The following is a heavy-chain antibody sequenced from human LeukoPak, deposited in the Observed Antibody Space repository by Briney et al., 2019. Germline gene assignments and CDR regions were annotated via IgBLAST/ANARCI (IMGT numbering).Heavy chain of an antibody. Sequence: GESLKISCKASGYSFTNYWIGWVRQMPGKGLEWMGIIYPADSDTRYSPSLQGQVTISADKSISTAYLQLRSLKASGTAMYYCARGDCSRTSCSFVDGGQGTLVTVSS. J-gene: IGHJ4*02. V-gene: IGHV5-51*01. CDR3: ARGDCSRTSCSFVD. CDR1: GYSFTNYW. D-gene: IGHD2-2*01. CDR2: IYPADSDT.